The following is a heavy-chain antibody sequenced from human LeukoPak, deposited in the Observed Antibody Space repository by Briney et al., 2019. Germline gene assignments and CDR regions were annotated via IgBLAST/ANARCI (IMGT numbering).Heavy chain of an antibody. D-gene: IGHD5-18*01. CDR3: ARALAKDTAMAAYYYYYYGMDV. CDR1: GYTFTSYD. J-gene: IGHJ6*02. CDR2: MNPNSGNT. Sequence: ASVKVSCKASGYTFTSYDINWVRQATGQGLEWMGWMNPNSGNTGYAQKFQGRVTMTRNTSISTAYMELSSLRSEDTAVYYCARALAKDTAMAAYYYYYYGMDVWGQGTTVTVSS. V-gene: IGHV1-8*01.